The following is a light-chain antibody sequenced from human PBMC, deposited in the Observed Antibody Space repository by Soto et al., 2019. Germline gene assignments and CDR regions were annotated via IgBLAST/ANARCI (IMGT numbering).Light chain of an antibody. CDR3: QQYEDSPLT. J-gene: IGKJ4*01. CDR2: DAS. CDR1: QSVSRNY. V-gene: IGKV3-20*01. Sequence: EIVLTQSPGTLSLSPGERATLSCRASQSVSRNYLAWYQQRPGQAPRLLIYDASSMATGIPDRFSGSGSGTDFTLTISRLEPEDSAVYYCQQYEDSPLTFGGGTKVEIK.